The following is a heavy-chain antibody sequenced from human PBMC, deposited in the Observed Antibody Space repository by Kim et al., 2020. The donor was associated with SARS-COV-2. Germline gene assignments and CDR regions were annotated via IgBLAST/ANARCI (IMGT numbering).Heavy chain of an antibody. V-gene: IGHV4-59*01. J-gene: IGHJ6*02. Sequence: SETLSLTCTVSGGSISSYYWSWIRQPPGKGLEWIGYIYYSGSTNYNPSLKSRVTISVDTSKNQFSLKLSSVTAADTAMYYCARGGYSGYGYYYYGMDVWGQGTTVTVSS. CDR1: GGSISSYY. D-gene: IGHD5-12*01. CDR2: IYYSGST. CDR3: ARGGYSGYGYYYYGMDV.